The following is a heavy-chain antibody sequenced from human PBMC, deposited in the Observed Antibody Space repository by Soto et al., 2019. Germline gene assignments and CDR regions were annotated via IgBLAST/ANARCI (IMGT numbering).Heavy chain of an antibody. CDR3: AKEYGRLDY. J-gene: IGHJ4*02. D-gene: IGHD4-17*01. V-gene: IGHV3-11*06. CDR2: ISSSSDYT. CDR1: GFTFSDYY. Sequence: GGSLRLSCAASGFTFSDYYMSWIRQAPGKGLEWVSYISSSSDYTNYADSVKGRFTISRDNAKNSLYLQMNSLRAEDTAVYYCAKEYGRLDYWGQGTLVTVSS.